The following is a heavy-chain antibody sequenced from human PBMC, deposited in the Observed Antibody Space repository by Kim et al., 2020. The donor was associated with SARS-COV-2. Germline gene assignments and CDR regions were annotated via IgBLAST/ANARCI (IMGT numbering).Heavy chain of an antibody. Sequence: SETLSLTCAVSGGSISTSSYFWGWIRQPPGKGLEWIGSIYYSGSTYYSPSLKSRVTISVSTSKNQFSLKLRSVTAADTAVYFCAGVYAVSGTSVDYWGQGTLVTVSS. CDR2: IYYSGST. D-gene: IGHD6-19*01. CDR3: AGVYAVSGTSVDY. CDR1: GGSISTSSYF. V-gene: IGHV4-39*01. J-gene: IGHJ4*02.